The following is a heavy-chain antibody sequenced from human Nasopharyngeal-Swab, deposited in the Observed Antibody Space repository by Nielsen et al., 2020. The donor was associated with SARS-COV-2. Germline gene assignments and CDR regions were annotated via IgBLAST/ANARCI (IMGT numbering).Heavy chain of an antibody. CDR1: GGSISSSSYY. Sequence: SETLSLTCTVSGGSISSSSYYWGWIRQPPGKGLEWIGSIYYSGSTNYNPSLKSRVTISVDTSKNQFSLKLSSVTAADTAVYYCARTRMKTYCGGDCYSTDFDLWGRGTLVTVSS. CDR2: IYYSGST. J-gene: IGHJ2*01. CDR3: ARTRMKTYCGGDCYSTDFDL. D-gene: IGHD2-21*01. V-gene: IGHV4-39*07.